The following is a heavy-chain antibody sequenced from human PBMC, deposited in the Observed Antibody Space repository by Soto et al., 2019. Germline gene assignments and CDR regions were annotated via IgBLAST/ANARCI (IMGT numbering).Heavy chain of an antibody. V-gene: IGHV4-39*01. CDR2: IYYSGST. Sequence: SETLSLTCTVSGGSISSSSYYWGWIRQPPGKGLEWIGSIYYSGSTYYNPSLKSRVTISVDTSKNQFSPKLSSVTAADTAVYYCACRTAAAGEPLYYYMDVWGKGTTVTVSS. CDR1: GGSISSSSYY. J-gene: IGHJ6*03. D-gene: IGHD6-13*01. CDR3: ACRTAAAGEPLYYYMDV.